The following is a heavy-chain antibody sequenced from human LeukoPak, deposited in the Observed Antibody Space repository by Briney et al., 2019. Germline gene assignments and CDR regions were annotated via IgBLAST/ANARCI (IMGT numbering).Heavy chain of an antibody. V-gene: IGHV5-51*01. CDR3: ARVGGSGYTYGFGYYFDS. D-gene: IGHD5-18*01. J-gene: IGHJ4*02. Sequence: GESLKISCKGAGYSVSNYWIAWVRQMPGKGLDWMGSGYPSASDTRYSPSFQGQVTISADKSITTAYLQWSSLQASDTAMFYCARVGGSGYTYGFGYYFDSWGQGTLVTVSS. CDR1: GYSVSNYW. CDR2: GYPSASDT.